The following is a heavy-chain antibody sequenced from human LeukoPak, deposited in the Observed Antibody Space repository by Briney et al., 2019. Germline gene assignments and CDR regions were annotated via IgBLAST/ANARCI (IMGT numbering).Heavy chain of an antibody. CDR1: GFTFSSYW. D-gene: IGHD4-17*01. CDR2: IKQDGSEK. V-gene: IGHV3-7*01. J-gene: IGHJ4*02. Sequence: GGSLRLSCAASGFTFSSYWMRWVRQAPGKGLEWVANIKQDGSEKYYVDSVKGRFTISRDNAKSSLYLQMNSLRAEDTAVYYCARDRGTVTVYFDYWGQGTLVTVSS. CDR3: ARDRGTVTVYFDY.